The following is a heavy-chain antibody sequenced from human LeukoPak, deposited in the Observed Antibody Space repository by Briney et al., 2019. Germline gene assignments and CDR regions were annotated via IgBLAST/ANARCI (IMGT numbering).Heavy chain of an antibody. V-gene: IGHV4-34*01. Sequence: PSGTLCLTCAVYGVSFSDYYWSWIRQSPGKGLEWIGAVNHSRSNNYNPSPMSRGTISIDTSKNQFSLKLRSVTAADTAIYYCARHVLSTGISRFYCISGYLDYWGQGTLVTVSS. CDR1: GVSFSDYY. CDR3: ARHVLSTGISRFYCISGYLDY. CDR2: VNHSRSN. J-gene: IGHJ4*02. D-gene: IGHD5/OR15-5a*01.